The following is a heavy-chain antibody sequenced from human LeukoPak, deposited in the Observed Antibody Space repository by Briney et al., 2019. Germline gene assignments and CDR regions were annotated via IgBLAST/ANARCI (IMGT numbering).Heavy chain of an antibody. V-gene: IGHV1-2*02. Sequence: ASVKVSCKASGYTFTGYYMHWVRQAPGQGLEWMGWINPNSGGTNYAQKFQGRVTMTRDTSISTAYMELSRLRSDDTAVYYCARVIEGGDYLDYWGQGILVTVSS. CDR3: ARVIEGGDYLDY. J-gene: IGHJ4*02. CDR2: INPNSGGT. CDR1: GYTFTGYY. D-gene: IGHD3-16*01.